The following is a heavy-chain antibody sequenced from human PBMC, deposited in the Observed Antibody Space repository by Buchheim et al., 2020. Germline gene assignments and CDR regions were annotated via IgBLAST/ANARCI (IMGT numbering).Heavy chain of an antibody. D-gene: IGHD3-3*01. CDR2: ISYDGGNK. J-gene: IGHJ6*02. V-gene: IGHV3-30-3*01. CDR1: GFTFNTYA. Sequence: QVQLVESGGGVVQPGRSLRLSCAASGFTFNTYAMHWVRQAPGKGLEWVAVISYDGGNKYYADSVKGRFTISRDNSKKTVYLQINSLRVEDTAVYYCARLYDFWSRELYGMDVWGQGTT. CDR3: ARLYDFWSRELYGMDV.